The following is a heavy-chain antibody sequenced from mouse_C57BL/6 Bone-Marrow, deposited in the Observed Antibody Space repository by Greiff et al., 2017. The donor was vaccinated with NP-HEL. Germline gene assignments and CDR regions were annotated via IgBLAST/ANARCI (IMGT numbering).Heavy chain of an antibody. Sequence: EVQRVESGGGLVQPGGSLNLSCQASGFTFSAYSMYWVRQIQGKSLGWVAPISNGGGGTFYPDPLKGGSTITRDTAKTTLYLQMSRLKSEDTAMYYCARDRDYYDYDEGYFDVWGTGTTVTVSA. V-gene: IGHV5-12*01. CDR2: ISNGGGGT. D-gene: IGHD2-4*01. J-gene: IGHJ1*03. CDR1: GFTFSAYS. CDR3: ARDRDYYDYDEGYFDV.